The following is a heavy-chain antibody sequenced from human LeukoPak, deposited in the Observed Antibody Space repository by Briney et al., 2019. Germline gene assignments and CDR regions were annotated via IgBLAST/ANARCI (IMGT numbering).Heavy chain of an antibody. D-gene: IGHD4-17*01. J-gene: IGHJ5*02. Sequence: GGSLRLSCAASGFTFSSYEMNWVRQAPGKGLEWVSYISSSGSTIYYADSVKGRFTISRDNSKNTLYLQMNSLRAEDTAVYYCAKPPSTVTTKFRWFDPWGQGTLVTVSS. CDR1: GFTFSSYE. CDR3: AKPPSTVTTKFRWFDP. V-gene: IGHV3-48*03. CDR2: ISSSGSTI.